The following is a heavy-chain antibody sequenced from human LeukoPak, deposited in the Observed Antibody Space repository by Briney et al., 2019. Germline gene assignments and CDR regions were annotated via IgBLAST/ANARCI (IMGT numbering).Heavy chain of an antibody. D-gene: IGHD6-6*01. V-gene: IGHV3-43D*03. J-gene: IGHJ4*02. CDR3: AKGGTYTTSSGLDY. Sequence: PGGSLRLSCAASGFTFDDYAMHWVRQAPGKNLEWVSLISWDGGSTYYAASLKGRFTISRDNSKNSLFLQMNSLRAEGTALYYCAKGGTYTTSSGLDYWGQGTLVTVSS. CDR2: ISWDGGST. CDR1: GFTFDDYA.